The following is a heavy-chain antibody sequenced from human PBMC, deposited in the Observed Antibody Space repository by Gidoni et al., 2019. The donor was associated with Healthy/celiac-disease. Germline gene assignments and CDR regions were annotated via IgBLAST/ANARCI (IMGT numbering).Heavy chain of an antibody. CDR3: AKEVSAYYDSSGSTFDY. J-gene: IGHJ4*02. CDR1: GFTFSSYG. CDR2: ISYDGSNK. Sequence: QVQLVESGGGVVQPGRSLRLSCAASGFTFSSYGMHWVRQAPGKGLGWVAVISYDGSNKYYADSVKGRFTISRDNSKNTLYLQMNSLRAEDTAVYYCAKEVSAYYDSSGSTFDYWGQGTLVTVSS. D-gene: IGHD3-22*01. V-gene: IGHV3-30*18.